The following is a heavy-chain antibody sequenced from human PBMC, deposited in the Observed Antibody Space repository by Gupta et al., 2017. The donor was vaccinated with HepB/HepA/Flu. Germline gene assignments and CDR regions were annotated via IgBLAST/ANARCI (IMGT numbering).Heavy chain of an antibody. D-gene: IGHD3-22*01. CDR1: GYSFNNYW. CDR2: IYPGDSDT. CDR3: ARSPGDYDDSSGYIDY. J-gene: IGHJ4*02. Sequence: EVQLVQSGAEVKKPGESLKISCKGSGYSFNNYWIAWVRQMPGKGLEWMGIIYPGDSDTTYRPSFKGQVTISADKSTSTAYLQWSRLKASDTAMYYCARSPGDYDDSSGYIDYWGQGTLVTVSS. V-gene: IGHV5-51*01.